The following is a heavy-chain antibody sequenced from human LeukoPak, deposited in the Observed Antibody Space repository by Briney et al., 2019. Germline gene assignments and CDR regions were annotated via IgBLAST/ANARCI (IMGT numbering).Heavy chain of an antibody. CDR3: ARDLAGHYYGSGSSFDY. J-gene: IGHJ4*02. CDR2: IREDGNEK. Sequence: GGSLRLSCAASGFTFDDYGMSWVRQAPGKGLEWVANIREDGNEKYYADSVKGQFAISRDNAKNSLFLQMDSLRAEDTAVYYCARDLAGHYYGSGSSFDYWGQGTLVTVSS. D-gene: IGHD3-10*01. CDR1: GFTFDDYG. V-gene: IGHV3-7*01.